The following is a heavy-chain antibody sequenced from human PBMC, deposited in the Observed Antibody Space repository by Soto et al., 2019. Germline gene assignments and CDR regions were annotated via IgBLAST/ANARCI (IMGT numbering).Heavy chain of an antibody. Sequence: GSLRLSCAASGYSVSDYAIAWVRQAPGKGLEWVSSLSGSETMRQADSVKGRFTISRDNSNNTVYLQMNNLRVEDTALYYCTKSPRVATVFRWGLDPWGQGTLVTGSS. J-gene: IGHJ5*02. V-gene: IGHV3-23*01. CDR1: GYSVSDYA. CDR3: TKSPRVATVFRWGLDP. CDR2: LSGSETM. D-gene: IGHD5-12*01.